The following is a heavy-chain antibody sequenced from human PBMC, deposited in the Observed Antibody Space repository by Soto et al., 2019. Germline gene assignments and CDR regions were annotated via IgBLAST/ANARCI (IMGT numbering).Heavy chain of an antibody. Sequence: QVQLQESGPGLVKPSQTLSLTCTVSGGSINSGGYCWSWIRQHPGKGLDWIGCISYGGSTSYNPPLKSRVTLSVDTSKNQFSLKLPSVTAADTAVYYCSRGILVWGQGALITVSS. CDR3: SRGILV. V-gene: IGHV4-31*03. CDR2: ISYGGST. CDR1: GGSINSGGYC. J-gene: IGHJ4*02. D-gene: IGHD5-18*01.